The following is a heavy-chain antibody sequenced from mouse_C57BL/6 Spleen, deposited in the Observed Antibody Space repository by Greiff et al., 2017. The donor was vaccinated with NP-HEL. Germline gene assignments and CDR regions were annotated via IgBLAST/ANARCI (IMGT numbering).Heavy chain of an antibody. J-gene: IGHJ2*01. CDR2: IYPGSGST. CDR3: ARSGDYDGGYFDY. CDR1: GYTFTSYW. Sequence: VQLQQPGAELVKPGASVKMSCKASGYTFTSYWITWVKQRPGQGLEWIGDIYPGSGSTNYNEKFKSKATLTVDTSSSTAYMQLSSLTSEDSAVYYCARSGDYDGGYFDYWGQGTTLTVSS. V-gene: IGHV1-55*01. D-gene: IGHD2-4*01.